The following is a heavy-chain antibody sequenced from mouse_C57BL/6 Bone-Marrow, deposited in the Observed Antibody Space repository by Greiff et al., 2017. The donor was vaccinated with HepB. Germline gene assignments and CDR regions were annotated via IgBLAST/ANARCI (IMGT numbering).Heavy chain of an antibody. Sequence: QVQLKESGAELMKPGASVKLSCKATGYTFTGYWIEWVQQRPGHGLEWIGEILPGSGSTHYNEKFKGKATFTADTSSNTAYMQLSSLTTEDSAIYYCARHYYGSSQYYFDYCGQGTTLTVSS. D-gene: IGHD1-1*01. CDR3: ARHYYGSSQYYFDY. CDR2: ILPGSGST. CDR1: GYTFTGYW. V-gene: IGHV1-9*01. J-gene: IGHJ2*01.